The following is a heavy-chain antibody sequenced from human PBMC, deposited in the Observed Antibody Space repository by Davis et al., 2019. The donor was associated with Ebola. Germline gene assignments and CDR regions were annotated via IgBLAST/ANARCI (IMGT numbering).Heavy chain of an antibody. CDR3: AREYTSGWVDF. J-gene: IGHJ4*02. V-gene: IGHV3-30*03. CDR2: ISYDGSNK. Sequence: GESLKISCAASGFTFSSYGMHWVRQAPGKGLEWVAVISYDGSNKYYADSVKGRFTISRDNSKNTLYLQMNSLRAEDTAVYYCAREYTSGWVDFWGQGTLVTVSS. CDR1: GFTFSSYG. D-gene: IGHD6-19*01.